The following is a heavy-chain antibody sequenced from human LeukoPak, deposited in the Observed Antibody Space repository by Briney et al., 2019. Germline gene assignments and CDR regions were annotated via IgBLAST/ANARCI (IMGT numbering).Heavy chain of an antibody. V-gene: IGHV3-9*01. D-gene: IGHD2-2*02. Sequence: GGSLRLSCTASGFNFDDFAMYWVRQAPGKGLEWVAGINWSAGQKIGYADSVKGRFTISRDNNGNSLFLQMNSLRPEDTALYYCARDQDQLLYLSRPDLWGQGTLVTVSS. CDR1: GFNFDDFA. CDR3: ARDQDQLLYLSRPDL. CDR2: INWSAGQKI. J-gene: IGHJ4*02.